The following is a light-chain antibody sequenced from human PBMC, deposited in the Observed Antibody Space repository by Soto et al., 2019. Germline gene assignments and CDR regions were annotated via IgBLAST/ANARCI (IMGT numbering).Light chain of an antibody. J-gene: IGKJ1*01. Sequence: AIRMTQSPSSFSASTGDRVTITCRASQGISSYLAWDQQKPGKAPKLLIYAASTLQSGVPSRFSGSGSGTDFTLTISCLQSEDFATYYCQQYYSYPTFGQGTKVEIK. V-gene: IGKV1-8*01. CDR2: AAS. CDR1: QGISSY. CDR3: QQYYSYPT.